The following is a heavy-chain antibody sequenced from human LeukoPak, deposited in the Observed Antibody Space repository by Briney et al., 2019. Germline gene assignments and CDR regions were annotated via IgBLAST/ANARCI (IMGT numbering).Heavy chain of an antibody. Sequence: GGSLRLSCAASGFIFSNYGMHWVRQAPGKGLEWVAFIRYDESNKFYADSVKGRFTISRDNSKNILFLQMNSLRAEDTAAYYCATMQWLEGVDWFDPWGQGTLVTVSS. CDR1: GFIFSNYG. J-gene: IGHJ5*02. D-gene: IGHD6-19*01. V-gene: IGHV3-30*02. CDR2: IRYDESNK. CDR3: ATMQWLEGVDWFDP.